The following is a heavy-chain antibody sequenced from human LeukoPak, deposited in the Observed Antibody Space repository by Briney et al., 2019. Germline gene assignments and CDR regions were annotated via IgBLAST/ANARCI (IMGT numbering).Heavy chain of an antibody. V-gene: IGHV3-21*01. CDR2: ISSSSSYI. CDR3: ARDFSRAYYYMDV. J-gene: IGHJ6*03. CDR1: GFTFSSYS. Sequence: GGSLRLSCAASGFTFSSYSMNWVRQAPGKGLEWVSSISSSSSYIYYADSVKGRFTISRDNAKNSLYLQMNSLRAEDTAVYYCARDFSRAYYYMDVWGKGTTVTVSS. D-gene: IGHD2/OR15-2a*01.